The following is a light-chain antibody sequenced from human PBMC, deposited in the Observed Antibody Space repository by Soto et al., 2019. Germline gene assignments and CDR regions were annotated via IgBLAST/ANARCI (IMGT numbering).Light chain of an antibody. CDR1: SSDVGSYNL. CDR3: CSYAGSSTDVL. J-gene: IGLJ2*01. Sequence: QSALTQPASVSGSPGQSITISCTGTSSDVGSYNLVSWYQQHPGKAPKLMIYEGSKRPSGVSNRFSGSKSGNTASLTISGLEVEDGADYYCCSYAGSSTDVLFGGGTKVTVL. V-gene: IGLV2-23*01. CDR2: EGS.